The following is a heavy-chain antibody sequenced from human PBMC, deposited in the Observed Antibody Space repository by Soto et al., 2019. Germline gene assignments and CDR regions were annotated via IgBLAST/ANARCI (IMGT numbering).Heavy chain of an antibody. CDR3: ARDWAGVLGAFDV. V-gene: IGHV4-34*01. CDR1: GGSINSYN. CDR2: INHSGST. D-gene: IGHD7-27*01. J-gene: IGHJ3*01. Sequence: SDTLSLTGAVSGGSINSYNWSASRQSQGKGLEWIGEINHSGSTNYNPSLKSRVTISVDTSKNQFSLKLSSVTAADTAVYYCARDWAGVLGAFDVWGQGTMVTVSS.